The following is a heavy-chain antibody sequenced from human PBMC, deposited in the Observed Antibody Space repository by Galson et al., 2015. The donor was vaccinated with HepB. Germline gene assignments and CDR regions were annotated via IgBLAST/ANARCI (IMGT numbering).Heavy chain of an antibody. Sequence: SLRLSCAASGFDFSDYGINWVRQAPGKGLEWVSYISSSSSTIYYADSVKGRFTISRDNAKSSVYLQMNSLRDEDTAIYYCASSYYYDSSGYNDAFDVWGQGTMVTVSS. J-gene: IGHJ3*01. CDR2: ISSSSSTI. CDR1: GFDFSDYG. D-gene: IGHD3-22*01. V-gene: IGHV3-48*02. CDR3: ASSYYYDSSGYNDAFDV.